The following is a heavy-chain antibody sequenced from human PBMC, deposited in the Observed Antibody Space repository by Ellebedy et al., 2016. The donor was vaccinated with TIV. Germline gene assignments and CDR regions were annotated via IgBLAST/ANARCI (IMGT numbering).Heavy chain of an antibody. CDR2: ITGSGDGGRT. V-gene: IGHV3-23*01. D-gene: IGHD2-2*01. J-gene: IGHJ4*02. CDR1: GFTFSSYA. Sequence: GESLKISXAASGFTFSSYAMSWVRQAPGKGLEWLSAITGSGDGGRTYSADSVKGRFTISRDNAKNSLYLQMNSLRAEDTAVYYCARVEPFYCSSTSCKNLGSDYWGQGTLVTVSS. CDR3: ARVEPFYCSSTSCKNLGSDY.